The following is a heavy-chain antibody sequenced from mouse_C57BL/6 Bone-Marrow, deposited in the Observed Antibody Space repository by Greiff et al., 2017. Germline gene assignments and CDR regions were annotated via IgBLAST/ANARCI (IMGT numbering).Heavy chain of an antibody. D-gene: IGHD2-4*01. Sequence: EVKLVESGGGLVQPGGSMKLSCVASGFTFSNYWMNWVRQSPEKGLEWVAQIRLKSDNYATHYAESVKGRFTISRDDSKSSVYLQMNNLRAEDTGIYYCTVDDYDWFAYWGQGTLVTVSA. CDR3: TVDDYDWFAY. CDR2: IRLKSDNYAT. CDR1: GFTFSNYW. V-gene: IGHV6-3*01. J-gene: IGHJ3*01.